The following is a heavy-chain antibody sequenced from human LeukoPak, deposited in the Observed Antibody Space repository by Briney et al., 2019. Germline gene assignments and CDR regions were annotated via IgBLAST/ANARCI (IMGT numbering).Heavy chain of an antibody. D-gene: IGHD5-24*01. CDR2: IYYSGST. CDR3: AGMLRRDGYNYGVYYFDY. Sequence: SETLSLTCSVSGGSIGTYYWSWIRQPPGKGLEWIGYIYYSGSTNYNPSLKSRVTISVDTSKNQFSLKLSSVTAADTAVYYCAGMLRRDGYNYGVYYFDYWGQGTLVTVSS. CDR1: GGSIGTYY. J-gene: IGHJ4*02. V-gene: IGHV4-59*01.